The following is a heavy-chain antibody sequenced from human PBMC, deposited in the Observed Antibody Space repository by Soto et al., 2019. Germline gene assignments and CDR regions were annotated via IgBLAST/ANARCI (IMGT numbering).Heavy chain of an antibody. CDR3: ARRYGGNFDY. Sequence: LSLTCTVSGGSISSYYWSWIRQPPGKGLEWIGYIYYSGSTNYNPSLKSRVSISVDTSKNQFSLKLSSVTAADTAVYYCARRYGGNFDYWGQGTLVTVSS. D-gene: IGHD1-26*01. CDR2: IYYSGST. J-gene: IGHJ4*02. CDR1: GGSISSYY. V-gene: IGHV4-59*01.